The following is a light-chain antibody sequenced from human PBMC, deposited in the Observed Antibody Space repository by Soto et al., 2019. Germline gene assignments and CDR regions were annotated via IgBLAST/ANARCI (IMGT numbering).Light chain of an antibody. CDR1: QSISTW. CDR2: DAS. Sequence: DIQMTQSPSTLSASVGDRVTITCRASQSISTWLAWYQQKPGKAPKLLIYDASSLQSGVPSRFSGSRSGLEFTLTISRLQPDHFATYHEQQYNSFSGTFYQGTKLEIK. CDR3: QQYNSFSGT. J-gene: IGKJ2*01. V-gene: IGKV1-5*01.